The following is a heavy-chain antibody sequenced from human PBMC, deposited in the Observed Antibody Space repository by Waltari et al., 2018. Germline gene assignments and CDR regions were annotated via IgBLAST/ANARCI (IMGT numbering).Heavy chain of an antibody. CDR2: INPKNGDT. J-gene: IGHJ4*02. D-gene: IGHD1-26*01. CDR1: GYTFPDYH. CDR3: ARDPGPIVGAPDF. V-gene: IGHV1-2*02. Sequence: QVQLVQSGTEVTKPGASVRVSCQASGYTFPDYHLHWVRQTPGQGFEWMGWINPKNGDTSYAQNFLGRVTMTRDTSINTAYMDLSGLRSDDAAVFYCARDPGPIVGAPDFWGQGTLVTVSS.